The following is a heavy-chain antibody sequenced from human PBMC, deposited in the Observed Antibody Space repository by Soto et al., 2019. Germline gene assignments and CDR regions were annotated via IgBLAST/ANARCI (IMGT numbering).Heavy chain of an antibody. CDR2: IKQDGSEK. CDR3: ARDFGSGSYLLPLDAFDI. D-gene: IGHD3-10*01. V-gene: IGHV3-7*01. J-gene: IGHJ3*02. Sequence: GGSLRLSCAASGFTFSSYWMSWVRQAPGKGLEWVANIKQDGSEKNYVDSVKGRFTISRENAKNSLYLQMNSLRAEDTAVYDCARDFGSGSYLLPLDAFDIWGQGTMVTVSS. CDR1: GFTFSSYW.